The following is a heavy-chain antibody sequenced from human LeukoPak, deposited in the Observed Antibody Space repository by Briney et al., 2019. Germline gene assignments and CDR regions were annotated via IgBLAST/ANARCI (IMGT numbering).Heavy chain of an antibody. J-gene: IGHJ4*02. CDR3: ARHDAVPVIRRGFDL. V-gene: IGHV4-59*08. Sequence: SETLSLTCSVSGGSVSGDDWSWIRQPPGKGLEYIGYIYSSAATLYSPSLKSRVTISIDTSENHFSLNLSSVTAADTAVYYCARHDAVPVIRRGFDLWGQGTLVTVSS. CDR1: GGSVSGDD. CDR2: IYSSAAT. D-gene: IGHD2-21*02.